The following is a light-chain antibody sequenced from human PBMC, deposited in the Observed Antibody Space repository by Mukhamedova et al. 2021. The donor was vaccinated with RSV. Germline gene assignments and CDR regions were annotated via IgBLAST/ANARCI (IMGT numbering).Light chain of an antibody. CDR3: SSYAAYKVV. CDR2: EVN. J-gene: IGLJ2*01. CDR1: GGYDY. Sequence: GGYDYVSWYQQHPGKDPKLIIYEVNKRPAGVPDRLSGAKSGNTAYLTVSGLQAEDEADYYCSSYAAYKVVFGRGTKLTVL. V-gene: IGLV2-8*01.